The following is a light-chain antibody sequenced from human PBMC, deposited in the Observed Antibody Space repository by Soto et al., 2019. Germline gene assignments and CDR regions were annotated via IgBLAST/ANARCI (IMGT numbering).Light chain of an antibody. J-gene: IGKJ1*01. Sequence: EIVMTQSPATLSVSPGERATLSCRASQSVDSNLAWYQQKPGQAPRLLISGASTRATGIPGRFSGSGSGTEFTLTISSLQSEDFAVYYCQHYNNWPLTFGQGTKVEI. CDR2: GAS. CDR1: QSVDSN. CDR3: QHYNNWPLT. V-gene: IGKV3-15*01.